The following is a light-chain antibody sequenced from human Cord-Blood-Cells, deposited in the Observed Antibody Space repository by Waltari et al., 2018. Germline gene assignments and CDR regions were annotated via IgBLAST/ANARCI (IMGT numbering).Light chain of an antibody. V-gene: IGKV3-20*01. CDR3: QQYGSSRFT. CDR1: QSVSSSY. CDR2: GAS. J-gene: IGKJ3*01. Sequence: EIVLTQSPGTLSLSPGERATLSCRASQSVSSSYLVWYQQKPGQAPRLLIYGASSRATGIPDRVSGSGSGTDFTLTISRLEPEDFAVYYCQQYGSSRFTFGPGTKVDIK.